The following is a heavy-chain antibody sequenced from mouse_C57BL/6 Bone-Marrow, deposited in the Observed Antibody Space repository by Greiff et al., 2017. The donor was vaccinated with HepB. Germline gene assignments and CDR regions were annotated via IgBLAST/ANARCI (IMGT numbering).Heavy chain of an antibody. J-gene: IGHJ1*03. CDR2: IYPGSGST. CDR1: GYTFTSYW. D-gene: IGHD1-1*01. CDR3: ARGEVYYGSSYGFDV. Sequence: VQLQESGAELVKPGASVKMSCKASGYTFTSYWITWVKQRPGQGLEWIGDIYPGSGSTNYNEKFKSKATLTVDTSSSTAYMQLSSLTSEDSAVYYCARGEVYYGSSYGFDVWGTGTTVTVSS. V-gene: IGHV1-55*01.